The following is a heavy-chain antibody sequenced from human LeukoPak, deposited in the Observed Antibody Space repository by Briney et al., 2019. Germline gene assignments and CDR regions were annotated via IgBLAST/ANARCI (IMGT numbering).Heavy chain of an antibody. V-gene: IGHV3-48*03. CDR3: AELGITMIGGV. CDR1: GFTFSSYE. J-gene: IGHJ6*03. Sequence: GGSLRLSCAASGFTFSSYEMNWVRQAPGKGLEWVSYISSSGSTIYYADSVKGRFTISRDNAKNSLYLPMNSLGAEETAVYYCAELGITMIGGVWGKGTTVTISS. D-gene: IGHD3-10*02. CDR2: ISSSGSTI.